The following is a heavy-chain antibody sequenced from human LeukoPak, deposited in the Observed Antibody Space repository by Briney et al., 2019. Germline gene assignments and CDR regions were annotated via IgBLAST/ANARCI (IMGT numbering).Heavy chain of an antibody. CDR2: ISYDGSNK. Sequence: PGRSLRLSCAASGFTFSSYAMHWVRQAPGKGLEWVAVISYDGSNKYYADSVKGRFTISRDNSKNTLYLQMNSLRAEDTAVYYCARERYSSSWSGFDYWGQGTLVTVSS. V-gene: IGHV3-30-3*01. D-gene: IGHD6-13*01. J-gene: IGHJ4*02. CDR3: ARERYSSSWSGFDY. CDR1: GFTFSSYA.